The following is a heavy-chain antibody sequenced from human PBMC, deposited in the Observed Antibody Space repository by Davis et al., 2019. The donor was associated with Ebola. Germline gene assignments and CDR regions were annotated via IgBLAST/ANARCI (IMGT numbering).Heavy chain of an antibody. D-gene: IGHD4-17*01. J-gene: IGHJ6*02. V-gene: IGHV3-23*01. CDR1: GFTFTSYS. Sequence: PGGSLRLSCAASGFTFTSYSMTWVRQTPGKGLEWVSGIKGRFTFSRDNSKNTLYLQMNSLRAEDTAIYYCAKGSLYGSRSITAGMDVWGQGTTVTVSS. CDR2: I. CDR3: AKGSLYGSRSITAGMDV.